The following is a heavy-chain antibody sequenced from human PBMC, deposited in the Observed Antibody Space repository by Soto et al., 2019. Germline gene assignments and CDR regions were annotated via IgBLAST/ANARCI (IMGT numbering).Heavy chain of an antibody. V-gene: IGHV4-4*02. CDR3: ARSGRYCSGGSCYSY. J-gene: IGHJ4*02. CDR2: IYHSGST. Sequence: QVQLQESGPGLVKPSGTLSLTCAVSGGSISSSNWWSWVRQPPGKGLEWIGEIYHSGSTNYNPSLKSRVTISVGKSKNQFSLKLSSVTAADTAVYYCARSGRYCSGGSCYSYWGQGTLVTVSS. D-gene: IGHD2-15*01. CDR1: GGSISSSNW.